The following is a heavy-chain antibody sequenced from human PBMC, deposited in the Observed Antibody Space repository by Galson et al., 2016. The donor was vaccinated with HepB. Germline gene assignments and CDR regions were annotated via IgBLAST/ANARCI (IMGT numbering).Heavy chain of an antibody. V-gene: IGHV5-51*03. CDR2: IYPGDSDT. D-gene: IGHD3-10*01. CDR1: GYRFTSYW. J-gene: IGHJ3*02. Sequence: QSGAEVKKPGESLKISCKGSGYRFTSYWIGWVRQMPGKGLEWMGIIYPGDSDTRYSPSFQGQVTISADKSISTAYLQWGSLKASDTAMYFRARRSVFGWFGEGGAGYDAFDIWGQGTKVTVSS. CDR3: ARRSVFGWFGEGGAGYDAFDI.